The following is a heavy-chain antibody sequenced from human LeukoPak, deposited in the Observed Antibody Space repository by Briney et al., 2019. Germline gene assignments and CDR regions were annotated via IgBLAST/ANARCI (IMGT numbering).Heavy chain of an antibody. Sequence: GGSLRLSCAASGFTLSSYWMTWVRQAPGKGLEWVASIKEDGSDKSYVDSVKGRFTISRDSAPNSLSLQMSSLRADDTAVYYCAKGGGRFEDWGQGTLVTVSS. D-gene: IGHD2-15*01. CDR1: GFTLSSYW. CDR2: IKEDGSDK. CDR3: AKGGGRFED. J-gene: IGHJ4*02. V-gene: IGHV3-7*05.